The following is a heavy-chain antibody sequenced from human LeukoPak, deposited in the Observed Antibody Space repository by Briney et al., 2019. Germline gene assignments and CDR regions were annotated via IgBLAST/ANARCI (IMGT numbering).Heavy chain of an antibody. CDR1: GGSISSSSYY. J-gene: IGHJ5*02. V-gene: IGHV4-39*01. CDR3: ARHGGYYDFWSGYHFNWFDP. CDR2: IYYSGST. Sequence: SETLSLTCTVSGGSISSSSYYWGWIRQPPGKGLEWIGSIYYSGSTYYNPSLKSRVTISVDTAKNQFSMKLSAVTDADTAVYYCARHGGYYDFWSGYHFNWFDPWGQGTLVTVSS. D-gene: IGHD3-3*01.